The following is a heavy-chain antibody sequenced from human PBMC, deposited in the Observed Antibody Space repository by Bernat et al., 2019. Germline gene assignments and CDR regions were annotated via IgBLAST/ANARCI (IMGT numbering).Heavy chain of an antibody. CDR2: ISYDGSNK. D-gene: IGHD3-16*01. CDR3: ASDPTLYRPDLGSAFDI. CDR1: GFTFSSYA. Sequence: QVQLVESGGGVVQPGRSLRLSCAASGFTFSSYAMHWVRQAPGKGLEWVAVISYDGSNKYYADSVKGRFTISRDNSKNTLYLQMNSLRAEDTAVYYCASDPTLYRPDLGSAFDIWGQGTMVTVSS. V-gene: IGHV3-30-3*01. J-gene: IGHJ3*02.